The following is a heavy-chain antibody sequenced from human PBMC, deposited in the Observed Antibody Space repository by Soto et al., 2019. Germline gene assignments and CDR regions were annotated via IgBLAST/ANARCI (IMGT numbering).Heavy chain of an antibody. CDR3: ARWAGVVVPAAIHPFYYYGMDV. V-gene: IGHV6-1*01. CDR2: TYYRSKWYN. Sequence: SQTLSLTCAISGDSVSSNSAAWNWIRQSPSRGLEWLGRTYYRSKWYNDYAVSVESRITINPDTSKNQFSLQLNSVTPEDTAVYYCARWAGVVVPAAIHPFYYYGMDVWGQGTTVTAP. CDR1: GDSVSSNSAA. J-gene: IGHJ6*02. D-gene: IGHD2-2*02.